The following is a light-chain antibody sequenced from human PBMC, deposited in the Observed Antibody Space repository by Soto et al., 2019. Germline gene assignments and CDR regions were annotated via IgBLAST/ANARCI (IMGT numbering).Light chain of an antibody. CDR2: AAS. CDR3: QQLHGYPWT. Sequence: DIQLTQSPSFLSASVGDSVTITCRASQGVTGYVAWYQQKPGKAPNLLIYAASTLQSGVPSRFSGSGSGTEFTLTISSLQPEDFAIYYCQQLHGYPWTFGHGTMVEIK. CDR1: QGVTGY. V-gene: IGKV1-9*01. J-gene: IGKJ1*01.